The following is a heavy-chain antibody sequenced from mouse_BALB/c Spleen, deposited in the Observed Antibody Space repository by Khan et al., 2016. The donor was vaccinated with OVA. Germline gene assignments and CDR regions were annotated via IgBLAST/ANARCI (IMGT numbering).Heavy chain of an antibody. CDR1: GYTFTDYN. CDR3: AREWGAWFPY. J-gene: IGHJ3*01. CDR2: IYPGSNNT. Sequence: VQLKESGAELARPGASVKLSCKASGYTFTDYNINWVKQRTCQGLEWIGEIYPGSNNTYYNEKFKGKATLTADKSSSTAYMQLSSVTSEDSAVYFGAREWGAWFPYWGQGTLVTVSA. V-gene: IGHV1-76*01.